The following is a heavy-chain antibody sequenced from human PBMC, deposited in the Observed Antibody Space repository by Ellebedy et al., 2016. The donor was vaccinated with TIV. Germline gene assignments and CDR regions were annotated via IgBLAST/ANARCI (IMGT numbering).Heavy chain of an antibody. CDR3: ATLREDYNILTGYYRKNFDY. J-gene: IGHJ4*02. Sequence: GGSLRLXCAASEFSFSTYSMTWVRQAPGKGLEWVSSISSGGNYAHYSDSVMGRFTISRDNARDSVYLQMNSLRAEDTALYYCATLREDYNILTGYYRKNFDYWGQGTLVTVSS. CDR2: ISSGGNYA. V-gene: IGHV3-21*06. D-gene: IGHD3-9*01. CDR1: EFSFSTYS.